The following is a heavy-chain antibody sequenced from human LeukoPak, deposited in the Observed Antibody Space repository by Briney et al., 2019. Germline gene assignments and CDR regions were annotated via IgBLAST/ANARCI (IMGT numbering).Heavy chain of an antibody. D-gene: IGHD6-13*01. V-gene: IGHV3-7*01. CDR1: GFTFSNHW. Sequence: GGSLRLSCAASGFTFSNHWMTWVRQAPGKGPEWVASINKDGSEQYYVDSVKGRFTISRDNAKNSLSLQVSSLRAEDTAVYYCTRGGATSSWYWFFWGQGTLVTVSS. CDR3: TRGGATSSWYWFF. CDR2: INKDGSEQ. J-gene: IGHJ4*02.